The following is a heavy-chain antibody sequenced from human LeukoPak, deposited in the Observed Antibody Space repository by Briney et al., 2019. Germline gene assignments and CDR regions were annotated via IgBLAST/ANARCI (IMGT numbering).Heavy chain of an antibody. D-gene: IGHD3-10*01. V-gene: IGHV4-39*01. CDR1: GGSISSSSYY. CDR2: IYYSGST. Sequence: SETLSLTCTVSGGSISSSSYYWGWIRQPPGKGLEWIGSIYYSGSTYYNPSLKSRVTISVDTSKNQFSLKLSSVTAADTAVYCCARQSSMVRGGGNFDYWGQGTLVTVSS. J-gene: IGHJ4*02. CDR3: ARQSSMVRGGGNFDY.